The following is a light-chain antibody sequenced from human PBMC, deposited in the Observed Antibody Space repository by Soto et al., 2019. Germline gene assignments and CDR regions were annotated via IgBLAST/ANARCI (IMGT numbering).Light chain of an antibody. CDR2: EVS. J-gene: IGLJ2*01. CDR3: SSYTSSSPVV. V-gene: IGLV2-14*01. Sequence: QSALTQPASVSGSPGQSITISCTGTSSDVGGYNYVSWYQQHPGKAPKLMIYEVSNRPSGXXXXFSGSKSGNTASLTISGXXXXXXAXYYCSSYTSSSPVVFGGGTKLTVL. CDR1: SSDVGGYNY.